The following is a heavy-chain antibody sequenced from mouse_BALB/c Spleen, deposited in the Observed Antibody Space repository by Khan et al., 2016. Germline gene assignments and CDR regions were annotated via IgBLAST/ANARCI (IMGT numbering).Heavy chain of an antibody. CDR1: GLTFSSYG. CDR2: INSNGGST. J-gene: IGHJ2*01. CDR3: ARGGYGYHYFDY. Sequence: EVELVESGGGLVQPGGSLKLSCAASGLTFSSYGMSWVRQTPDKRLELVATINSNGGSTYYPDSVKGRFTISRDNAKNTLYLQMSSLKSEDTAMYYCARGGYGYHYFDYWGQGTTLTVSS. D-gene: IGHD1-2*01. V-gene: IGHV5-6-3*01.